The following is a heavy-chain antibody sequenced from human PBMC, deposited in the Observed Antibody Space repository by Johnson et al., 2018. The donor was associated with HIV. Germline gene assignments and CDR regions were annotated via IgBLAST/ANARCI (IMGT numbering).Heavy chain of an antibody. CDR1: GFTVSSNY. Sequence: MQLVESGGGLIQPGGSLRLSCAASGFTVSSNYMSWVRQAPGKGLEWVSVIYSGGSTYYADSVKGRFTISRDNSKNTLYRQMNSLRAEDTAVYYCARHSTSSTMGAFDIWGQGTMVTVSS. D-gene: IGHD6-6*01. CDR3: ARHSTSSTMGAFDI. CDR2: IYSGGST. V-gene: IGHV3-53*01. J-gene: IGHJ3*02.